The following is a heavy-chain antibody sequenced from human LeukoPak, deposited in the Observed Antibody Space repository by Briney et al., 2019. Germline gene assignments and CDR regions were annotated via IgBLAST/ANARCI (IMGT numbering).Heavy chain of an antibody. V-gene: IGHV1-2*02. CDR1: GYTFTGYY. Sequence: GASVKVSCTASGYTFTGYYMHWVRQAPGQGLEWMGWINPNSGGTNYAQKFQGRVTMTRDTSISTAYMELSRLRSDDTAVYYCAISGGREASGGSCWNYWGQGTLVTVSS. CDR2: INPNSGGT. D-gene: IGHD2-15*01. J-gene: IGHJ4*02. CDR3: AISGGREASGGSCWNY.